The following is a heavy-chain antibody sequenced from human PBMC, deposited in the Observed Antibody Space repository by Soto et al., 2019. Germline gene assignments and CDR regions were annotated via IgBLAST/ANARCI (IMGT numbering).Heavy chain of an antibody. Sequence: GESLKIACKGSGYSFTSYWNGWVRPMPGKGLEWMGIIHPGASVGDSDTRYSPPFQGLVTISADKSIRTAYLLCSSLKPSDTAMYYCARWRSFGPTNWVYWGQGALVTVSS. V-gene: IGHV5-51*01. CDR2: IHPGASVGDSDT. CDR1: GYSFTSYW. J-gene: IGHJ4*02. D-gene: IGHD7-27*01. CDR3: ARWRSFGPTNWVY.